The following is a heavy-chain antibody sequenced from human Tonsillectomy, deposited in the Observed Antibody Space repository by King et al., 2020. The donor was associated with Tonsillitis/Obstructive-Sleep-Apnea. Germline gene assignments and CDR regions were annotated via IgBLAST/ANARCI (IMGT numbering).Heavy chain of an antibody. CDR2: IYYSGST. CDR1: GGSISSSSYY. D-gene: IGHD5-18*01. J-gene: IGHJ4*02. Sequence: QLQESGPGLVKPSETLSLTCTVSGGSISSSSYYWGWIRQPPGKGLEWIGSIYYSGSTYYNPPLKTRGSISVDTSKNQCSLKLSSVTAADTAVYYCARRDTEYFDYWGQGTLVTVSS. V-gene: IGHV4-39*01. CDR3: ARRDTEYFDY.